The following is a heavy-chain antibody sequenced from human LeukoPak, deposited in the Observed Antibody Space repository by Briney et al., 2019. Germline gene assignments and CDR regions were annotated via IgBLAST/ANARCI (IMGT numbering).Heavy chain of an antibody. J-gene: IGHJ4*02. Sequence: KPGGSLRLSCAASGFTFSDYYMSWIRQAPGKGLEWVSYISSSGSTIYYADSVKGRFTISRDNSKNTLYLQMNSLRAEDTAVYYCPPNLDYGDEIDYWGQGTLVTVSS. CDR3: PPNLDYGDEIDY. CDR2: ISSSGSTI. V-gene: IGHV3-11*01. CDR1: GFTFSDYY. D-gene: IGHD4-17*01.